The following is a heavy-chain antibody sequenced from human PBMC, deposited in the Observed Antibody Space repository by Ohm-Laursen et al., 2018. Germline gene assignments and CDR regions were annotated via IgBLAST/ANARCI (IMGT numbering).Heavy chain of an antibody. CDR2: IIPIFGTA. CDR3: ARSLTSAGYCSGGSCYPGYYFDY. CDR1: GGTFSSYA. V-gene: IGHV1-69*06. Sequence: SVKVSCKASGGTFSSYAISWVRQAPGQGLEWMGGIIPIFGTANYAQKFQGRVTITADKSTSTAYMELSSLRSEDTAVYYCARSLTSAGYCSGGSCYPGYYFDYWGQGTLVTVSS. D-gene: IGHD2-15*01. J-gene: IGHJ4*02.